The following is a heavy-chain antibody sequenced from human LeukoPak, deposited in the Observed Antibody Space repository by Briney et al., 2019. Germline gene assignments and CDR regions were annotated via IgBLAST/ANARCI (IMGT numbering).Heavy chain of an antibody. CDR1: GYSFSNYW. CDR3: ARLKDAFDI. J-gene: IGHJ3*02. V-gene: IGHV5-51*01. Sequence: GESLRISCQGSGYSFSNYWIGWVRQMPGKGLEWMGIIYPGDSDTRYSPSFQGQVTISADRSISTAYLQWSSLKASDTAMYYCARLKDAFDIWGQGTMVTVSS. CDR2: IYPGDSDT.